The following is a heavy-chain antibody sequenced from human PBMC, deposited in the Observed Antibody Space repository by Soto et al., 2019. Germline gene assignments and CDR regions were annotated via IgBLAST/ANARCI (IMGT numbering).Heavy chain of an antibody. V-gene: IGHV3-74*01. Sequence: EVQLVESGGGLVQPGGSLRLSCAASGFTFSSYWMHWVRQAPGKGLVWVSRINSDGSSTSYADSVKGRFTISRDNAKNTLYLQMNSLRAEETAVYYCARGPTGRLLWFGESHDAFDIWGQGTMVTVSS. CDR1: GFTFSSYW. J-gene: IGHJ3*02. CDR3: ARGPTGRLLWFGESHDAFDI. D-gene: IGHD3-10*01. CDR2: INSDGSST.